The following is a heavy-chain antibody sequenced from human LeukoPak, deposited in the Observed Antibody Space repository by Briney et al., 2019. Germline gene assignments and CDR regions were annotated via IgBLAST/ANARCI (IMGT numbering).Heavy chain of an antibody. V-gene: IGHV4-59*01. D-gene: IGHD3-9*01. CDR2: IYYSGST. CDR3: ARGHYDILTGYYEYAFDI. J-gene: IGHJ3*02. Sequence: SETLSLTCTVSGGSISSYYWSWIRQPPGKGLEWIGYIYYSGSTNYNPSLKSRVTISVDTSKNQFSLKLSSVTAADTALYYCARGHYDILTGYYEYAFDIWGQGTMATVSS. CDR1: GGSISSYY.